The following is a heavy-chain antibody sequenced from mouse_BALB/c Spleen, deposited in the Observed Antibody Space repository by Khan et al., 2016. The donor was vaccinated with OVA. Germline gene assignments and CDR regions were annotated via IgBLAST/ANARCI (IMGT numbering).Heavy chain of an antibody. CDR1: GYSITSDYA. J-gene: IGHJ2*01. CDR2: ITYSGST. V-gene: IGHV3-2*02. D-gene: IGHD1-1*01. Sequence: EVQLQELGPGLVKPSQSLSLTCTVTGYSITSDYAWNWIRQFPGNKLEWMAYITYSGSTGYNPSLKGRISITRDTSKNQFFLQLNSVTTEDTATYYSARDYGSSYLFFDYWGQGTTLTVSS. CDR3: ARDYGSSYLFFDY.